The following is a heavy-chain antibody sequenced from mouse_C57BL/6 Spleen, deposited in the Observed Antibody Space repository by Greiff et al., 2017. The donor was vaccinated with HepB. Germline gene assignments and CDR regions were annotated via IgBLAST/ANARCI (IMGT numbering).Heavy chain of an antibody. CDR3: ARGGDAPLGFDY. V-gene: IGHV1-52*01. CDR1: GYTFTSYW. D-gene: IGHD4-1*01. J-gene: IGHJ2*01. CDR2: IDPSDSET. Sequence: QVQLKQPGAELVRPGSSVKLSCKASGYTFTSYWMHWVKQRPIQGLEWIGNIDPSDSETHYNQKFKDKATLTVDKSSSTAYMQLSSLTSEDSAVYYCARGGDAPLGFDYWGQGTTLTVSS.